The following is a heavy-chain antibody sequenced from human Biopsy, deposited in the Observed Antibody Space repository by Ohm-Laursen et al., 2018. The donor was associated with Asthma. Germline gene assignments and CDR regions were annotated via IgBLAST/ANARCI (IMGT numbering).Heavy chain of an antibody. CDR2: INPNSDGT. Sequence: ASVKVSCKASGYTFIGCHIHWMRQAPGQGLEWMGRINPNSDGTNYAQKFQGRVTMTRDTSISTAYMEVSRLRSDDTAVYYCARGQKSAGDRWFDPWGQGTLVTVSS. D-gene: IGHD6-13*01. V-gene: IGHV1-2*06. CDR3: ARGQKSAGDRWFDP. CDR1: GYTFIGCH. J-gene: IGHJ5*02.